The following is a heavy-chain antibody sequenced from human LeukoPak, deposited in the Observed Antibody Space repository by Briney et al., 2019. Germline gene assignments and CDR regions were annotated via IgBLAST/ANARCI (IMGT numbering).Heavy chain of an antibody. V-gene: IGHV1-46*01. J-gene: IGHJ3*02. Sequence: AASVKVSCKASGYTFTSYYMHWVRQAPGQGLEWMGIINPSGGSTSYAQKFQGRVTITRDTSTSTVYMELSSLRSEDTAVYYCARGPHHCSSTSCYQGAFDIWGQGTMVTVSS. CDR2: INPSGGST. D-gene: IGHD2-2*01. CDR3: ARGPHHCSSTSCYQGAFDI. CDR1: GYTFTSYY.